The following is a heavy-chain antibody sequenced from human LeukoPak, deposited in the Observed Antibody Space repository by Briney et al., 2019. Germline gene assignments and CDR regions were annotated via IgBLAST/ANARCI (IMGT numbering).Heavy chain of an antibody. CDR2: INHSGST. CDR3: ARGHIAAAGTIYYMDV. D-gene: IGHD6-13*01. V-gene: IGHV4-34*01. J-gene: IGHJ6*03. CDR1: GGSFSGYY. Sequence: SETLSLTCAVYGGSFSGYYWSWIRQPPGKGLEWIGEINHSGSTNYNPSLKSRVTISVDTSKNHFSLKLSSVIAADTAVYYCARGHIAAAGTIYYMDVWGKGTTVTVSS.